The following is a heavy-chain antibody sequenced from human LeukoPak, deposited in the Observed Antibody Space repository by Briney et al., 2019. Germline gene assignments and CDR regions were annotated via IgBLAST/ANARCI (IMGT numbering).Heavy chain of an antibody. CDR2: ISYDGSNK. Sequence: PGRSLRLSCAASGFTFSSYGMHWVRQAPGKGLEWVAVISYDGSNKYYADSVKGRFTISRDNSKNTLYLQMNSLRAEDTAVYYCAKGRCSGGSCYGEYDYWGQGTLVTVSS. CDR3: AKGRCSGGSCYGEYDY. J-gene: IGHJ4*02. D-gene: IGHD2-15*01. V-gene: IGHV3-30*18. CDR1: GFTFSSYG.